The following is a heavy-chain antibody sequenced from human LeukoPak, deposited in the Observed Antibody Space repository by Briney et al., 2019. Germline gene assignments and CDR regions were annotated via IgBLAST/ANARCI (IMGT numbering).Heavy chain of an antibody. CDR2: IYYSGSA. Sequence: SETLSLTCTVSGGSISSYYWSWIRQPPGKGLEWIGYIYYSGSANYNPSLKSRVTISVDTSKNQFSLKLSSVTAADTAVYYCAREPRLNRDNGAFDIWGQGTMVTVSS. J-gene: IGHJ3*02. CDR3: AREPRLNRDNGAFDI. V-gene: IGHV4-59*01. CDR1: GGSISSYY. D-gene: IGHD2-8*01.